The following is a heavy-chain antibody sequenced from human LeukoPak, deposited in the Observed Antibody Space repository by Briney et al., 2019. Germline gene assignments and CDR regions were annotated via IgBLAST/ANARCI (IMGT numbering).Heavy chain of an antibody. D-gene: IGHD6-13*01. CDR2: IIPIFGTA. CDR1: GGTFSSYA. Sequence: SVKVSCKASGGTFSSYAISWVRQAPGQGLEWMGGIIPIFGTANYAQKLQGRVTITADESTSTAYMELSSLRSEDTAVYYCARMEAGIAAAGYFDYWGQGTLVTVSS. CDR3: ARMEAGIAAAGYFDY. V-gene: IGHV1-69*13. J-gene: IGHJ4*02.